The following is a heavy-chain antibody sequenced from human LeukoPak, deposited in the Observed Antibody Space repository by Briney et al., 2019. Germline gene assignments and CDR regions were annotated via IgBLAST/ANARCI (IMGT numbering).Heavy chain of an antibody. CDR1: GFTFSSYA. D-gene: IGHD5-24*01. Sequence: GGSLRLSCAASGFTFSSYAMSWVRQAPGKGLEWVSAISGSGGGTYYADSVKGRFTISRDNSKNTLYLQMNSLRAEDTAVYYCAKDDRWLQFCCWGQGTLVTVSS. V-gene: IGHV3-23*01. J-gene: IGHJ1*01. CDR2: ISGSGGGT. CDR3: AKDDRWLQFCC.